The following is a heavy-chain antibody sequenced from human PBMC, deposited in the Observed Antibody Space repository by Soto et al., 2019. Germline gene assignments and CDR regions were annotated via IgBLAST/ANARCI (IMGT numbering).Heavy chain of an antibody. CDR3: ARAPDYEIH. Sequence: GGSLRLSCAASGFTFSSYAMHWVRQAPGKGLEWVAVISYDGSNKYYADSVKGRFTISRDNSKNTLYLQMNSLRAEDTAVYYCARAPDYEIHWGQGTLVTVSS. V-gene: IGHV3-30-3*01. J-gene: IGHJ4*02. D-gene: IGHD4-17*01. CDR1: GFTFSSYA. CDR2: ISYDGSNK.